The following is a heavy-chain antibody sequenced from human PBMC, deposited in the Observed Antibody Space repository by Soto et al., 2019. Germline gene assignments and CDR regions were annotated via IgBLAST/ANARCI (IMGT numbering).Heavy chain of an antibody. Sequence: SETLSLTCTVSGGSISSGGYYWSWIRQHPGKGLERIGYIYYSGSTYYNPSLKSRVTISVDTSKNQFSLKLSSVTAADTAVYYCARENQNWNYSLDYYYYGMDVWGQGTTVTVSS. CDR1: GGSISSGGYY. J-gene: IGHJ6*02. V-gene: IGHV4-31*03. CDR2: IYYSGST. CDR3: ARENQNWNYSLDYYYYGMDV. D-gene: IGHD1-7*01.